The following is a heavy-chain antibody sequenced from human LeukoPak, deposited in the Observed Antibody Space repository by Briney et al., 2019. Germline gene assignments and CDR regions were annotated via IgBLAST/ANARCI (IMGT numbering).Heavy chain of an antibody. Sequence: ESLKISCKGSGYSFTSYWIGWVRQMPGKGLEWMGIIYPGDSDTRYSPSFQGQVTISADKSISTAYLQWSSLKASDTAMYYCARSDFWSGYYNWFDPWGQGTLVTVSS. CDR3: ARSDFWSGYYNWFDP. CDR1: GYSFTSYW. V-gene: IGHV5-51*01. J-gene: IGHJ5*02. CDR2: IYPGDSDT. D-gene: IGHD3-3*01.